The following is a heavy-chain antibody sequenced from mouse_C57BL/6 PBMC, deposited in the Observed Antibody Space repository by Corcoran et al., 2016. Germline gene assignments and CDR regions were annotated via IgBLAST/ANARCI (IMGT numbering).Heavy chain of an antibody. V-gene: IGHV9-3*01. Sequence: QIQLVQSGPELKKPGETVKISCKASGYTFTTYGMSWVKQAPGKGLKWMGWINTYSGVPTYADDFKGRFAFSLETSASTAYLQINNLKNEDTATYFCATYSNYYYYAMDYWGQGTSVTVSS. CDR3: ATYSNYYYYAMDY. CDR1: GYTFTTYG. D-gene: IGHD2-5*01. CDR2: INTYSGVP. J-gene: IGHJ4*01.